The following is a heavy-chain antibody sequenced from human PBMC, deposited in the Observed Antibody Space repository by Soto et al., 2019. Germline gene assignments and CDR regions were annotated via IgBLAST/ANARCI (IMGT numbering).Heavy chain of an antibody. CDR1: GGSDSSGVYY. Sequence: QVQLQESGPGLVKPSETLSLTCTVSGGSDSSGVYYWSWIRQPPGQGLEWIGYKYYSGSAYYNPSLKSRVTISADTSKNQISLRLTSVTAADTAVYYCARDLSLPVELGGYYYYGIDVWGQGTTVTVSS. D-gene: IGHD3-16*01. J-gene: IGHJ6*02. CDR3: ARDLSLPVELGGYYYYGIDV. V-gene: IGHV4-61*08. CDR2: KYYSGSA.